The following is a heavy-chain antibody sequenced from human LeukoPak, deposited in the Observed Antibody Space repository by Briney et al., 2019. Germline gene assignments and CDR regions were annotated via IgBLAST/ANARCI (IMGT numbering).Heavy chain of an antibody. CDR3: ARARSHSEAQRLVKPYYYYYYMDV. J-gene: IGHJ6*03. Sequence: ASVKVSCKASGYTFTSYGISWVRQAPGQGLEWMGWISAYNGNTNYAQKLQGRVTMTTDTSTSTAYMELRSLRSDDTAVYYCARARSHSEAQRLVKPYYYYYYMDVWGKGTTVTVSS. CDR2: ISAYNGNT. V-gene: IGHV1-18*01. CDR1: GYTFTSYG. D-gene: IGHD6-13*01.